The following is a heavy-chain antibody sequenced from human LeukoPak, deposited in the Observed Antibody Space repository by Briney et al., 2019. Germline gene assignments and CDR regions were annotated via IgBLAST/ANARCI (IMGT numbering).Heavy chain of an antibody. J-gene: IGHJ4*02. CDR1: GFTFTSSW. CDR2: INEPGTEQ. D-gene: IGHD6-13*01. CDR3: ARDWEHSRYN. Sequence: GGSLRLSCAASGFTFTSSWMSWVRQAPGKGLEWVANINEPGTEQFYVDSVKGRFTLSRDNAENSVHLLMNSLRVEDTAVYYCARDWEHSRYNWGQGTLVTVSS. V-gene: IGHV3-7*01.